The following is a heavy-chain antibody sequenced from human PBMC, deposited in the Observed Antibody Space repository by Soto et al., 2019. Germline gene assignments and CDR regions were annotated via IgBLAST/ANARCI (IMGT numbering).Heavy chain of an antibody. CDR1: GGSFSGYY. J-gene: IGHJ3*02. CDR2: INHSGST. D-gene: IGHD6-13*01. Sequence: QVQLQQWGAGLLKPSETLSLTCAVYGGSFSGYYWSWIRQPPGKGLEWIGEINHSGSTNYNPSLKSRVTISVDTSKNQFSLKLSSVTAADTAVYYCARPYSSSWDAFDIWGQGTMVTVSS. CDR3: ARPYSSSWDAFDI. V-gene: IGHV4-34*01.